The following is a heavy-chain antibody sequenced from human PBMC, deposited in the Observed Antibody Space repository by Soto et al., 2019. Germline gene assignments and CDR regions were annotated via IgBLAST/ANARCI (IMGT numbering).Heavy chain of an antibody. J-gene: IGHJ5*02. CDR1: GGSFSGYY. D-gene: IGHD4-17*01. CDR2: INPSGST. V-gene: IGHV4-34*01. CDR3: ARGKRYTNYGDRNWFDP. Sequence: QVQLQQWGAGLLRTSETLSLICEVYGGSFSGYYWSWIRQPPGKGLDWIGEINPSGSTNYSPSLKSRATISVDTSKNQFSLKMRSVTAADTAVYYCARGKRYTNYGDRNWFDPWGQGTPVTVSS.